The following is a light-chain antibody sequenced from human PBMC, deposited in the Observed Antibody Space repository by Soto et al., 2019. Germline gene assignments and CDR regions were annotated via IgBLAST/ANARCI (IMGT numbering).Light chain of an antibody. J-gene: IGLJ1*01. CDR3: SSYAAGSIYV. CDR2: EVV. V-gene: IGLV2-14*01. Sequence: QSALTQPASASGSPGQSITISCTGTSSDVGYYNYVSWFQQHPGKAPKLMISEVVNRPSGVSIRFSGSKSGDTASLTITGLQAEDEADYYCSSYAAGSIYVFGTGTKVTVL. CDR1: SSDVGYYNY.